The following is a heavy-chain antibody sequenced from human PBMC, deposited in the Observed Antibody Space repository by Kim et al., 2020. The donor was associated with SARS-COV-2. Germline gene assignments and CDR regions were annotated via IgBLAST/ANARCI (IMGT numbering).Heavy chain of an antibody. J-gene: IGHJ5*02. CDR2: ISSNGGST. Sequence: GGSMRLSCSASGFTFSSYAMHWVRQAPGKGLEYVSAISSNGGSTYSADSVKGRFTLSRDTPKNTLALPMSSLRAEAPAVYYCVPNWNSDPWGPGPLVTVSA. CDR1: GFTFSSYA. D-gene: IGHD1-7*01. V-gene: IGHV3-64D*06. CDR3: VPNWNSDP.